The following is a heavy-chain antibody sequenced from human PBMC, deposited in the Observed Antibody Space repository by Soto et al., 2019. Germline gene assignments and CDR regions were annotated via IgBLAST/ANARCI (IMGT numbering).Heavy chain of an antibody. D-gene: IGHD2-8*01. J-gene: IGHJ6*02. CDR3: ARVYCTNGVCRYGMDV. CDR2: TYYRSKWYN. V-gene: IGHV6-1*01. CDR1: GDRVSSNNVA. Sequence: PTLSLNCVISGDRVSSNNVAWNLSRQSPSRGLEWLGRTYYRSKWYNDYAVSVKSRITINPDTSKNQFSLQLNSVTPEDTAVYYCARVYCTNGVCRYGMDVWGQGTTVTVSS.